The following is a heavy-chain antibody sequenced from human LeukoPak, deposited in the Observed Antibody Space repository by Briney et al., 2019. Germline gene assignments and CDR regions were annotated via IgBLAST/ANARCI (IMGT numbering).Heavy chain of an antibody. D-gene: IGHD2-2*01. CDR3: TRAYTQLGFDP. V-gene: IGHV3-49*03. CDR2: IRSKAYGGTT. J-gene: IGHJ5*02. Sequence: PGRSLRLSWTASGFTFGDYAMIWFRQAPGKGLEWVGFIRSKAYGGTTEYAASVKGRFTISRDDSKSIAYLQMNSLKTEDTAVYYCTRAYTQLGFDPWGQGTLVTVSS. CDR1: GFTFGDYA.